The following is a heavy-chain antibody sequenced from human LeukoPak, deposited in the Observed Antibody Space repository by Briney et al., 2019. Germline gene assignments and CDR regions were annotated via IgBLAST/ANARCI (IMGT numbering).Heavy chain of an antibody. CDR3: ARENGSGSYPLDY. Sequence: SETLSLTCTVSGGSISSYYWGWIRQLPGKGLEWIGFMYYSGSTNYNPSLKSRVTISVDTSKNQFSLKLSSVTAADTAVYYCARENGSGSYPLDYWGQGTLVTVSS. D-gene: IGHD3-10*01. V-gene: IGHV4-59*12. J-gene: IGHJ4*02. CDR1: GGSISSYY. CDR2: MYYSGST.